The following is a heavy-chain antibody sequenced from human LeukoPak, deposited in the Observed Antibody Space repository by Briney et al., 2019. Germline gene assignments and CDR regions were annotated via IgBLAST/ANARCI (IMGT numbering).Heavy chain of an antibody. CDR2: IYHSGST. CDR3: AGRVTVTTKDLDY. V-gene: IGHV4-4*02. J-gene: IGHJ4*02. D-gene: IGHD4-17*01. Sequence: PSETLSLTCAVSGGSISSSNWWSWVRQPPGKGLERIGEIYHSGSTNYNPSLKSRVTISVDKSKNQFSLKLSSVTAADTAVYYCAGRVTVTTKDLDYWGQGTLVTVSS. CDR1: GGSISSSNW.